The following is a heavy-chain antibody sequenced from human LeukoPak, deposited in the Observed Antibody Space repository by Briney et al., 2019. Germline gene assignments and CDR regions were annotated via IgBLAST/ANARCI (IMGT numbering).Heavy chain of an antibody. J-gene: IGHJ4*02. V-gene: IGHV4-59*01. CDR3: ARVTGYMIEDYFDY. Sequence: SETLSLTCTVSGGSISSYYWSWIRQPPGKGLEWIGYTYYSGSTNYNPSLKSRVTISVDTSKNQFSLRLSSVTAADTAVYYCARVTGYMIEDYFDYWGQGTLVTVSS. D-gene: IGHD3-22*01. CDR1: GGSISSYY. CDR2: TYYSGST.